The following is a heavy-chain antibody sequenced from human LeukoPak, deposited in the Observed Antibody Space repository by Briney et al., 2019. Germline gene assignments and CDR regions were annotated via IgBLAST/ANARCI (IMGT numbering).Heavy chain of an antibody. D-gene: IGHD2-15*01. V-gene: IGHV3-23*01. CDR1: GFTFSSYA. CDR2: ISGSGGST. Sequence: PGGSLRLSCAASGFTFSSYAMSWVRQAPGKGLEWVSAISGSGGSTYYADSVKGRFTISRDNSKNTLYLQMNSLRAEDTAVYYCAKETRRTVVAAHHDAFDVWGQGTMVTVSS. CDR3: AKETRRTVVAAHHDAFDV. J-gene: IGHJ3*01.